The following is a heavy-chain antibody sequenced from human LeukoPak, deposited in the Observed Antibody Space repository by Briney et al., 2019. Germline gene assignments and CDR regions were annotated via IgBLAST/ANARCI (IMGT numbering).Heavy chain of an antibody. CDR1: GFTFSSYV. CDR2: ISNSGGST. V-gene: IGHV3-23*01. Sequence: PGGSLRLSCAASGFTFSSYVMSWVRQAPGKGLEWVSGISNSGGSTYYADSVKGRFTISRDKSKNTVYLQMNSLRAEDTAVYYCAKEAGYSYGFDYWGQGTLVTVSS. J-gene: IGHJ4*02. D-gene: IGHD5-18*01. CDR3: AKEAGYSYGFDY.